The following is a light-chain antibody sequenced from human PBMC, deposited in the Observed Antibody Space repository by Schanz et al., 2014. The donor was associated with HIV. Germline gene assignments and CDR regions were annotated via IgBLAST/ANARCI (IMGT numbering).Light chain of an antibody. Sequence: QSALTQPASVSGSPGQSITGSCTGTNNDIGSYTYVAWYQQHPGKAPKVVVYGVIDRPSGVSNRFSGSKSGNTASLTIFDLLPEDEADYYCSSLSRSGAPVFGTGTKLPVL. CDR1: NNDIGSYTY. J-gene: IGLJ1*01. CDR2: GVI. V-gene: IGLV2-14*03. CDR3: SSLSRSGAPV.